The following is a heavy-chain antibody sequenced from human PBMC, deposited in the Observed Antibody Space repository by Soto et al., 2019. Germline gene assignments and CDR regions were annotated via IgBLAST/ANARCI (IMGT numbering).Heavy chain of an antibody. CDR3: AKGGYSGYLDY. J-gene: IGHJ4*02. Sequence: SETLSLTCTVSGGSVSSGSYYWSWIRQPPGKGLEWIGYIYYSGSTNYNPSLKSRVTISADTSKNQFSLRLSSVTAADTAVYYCAKGGYSGYLDYWGQGTLVTVSS. D-gene: IGHD5-12*01. CDR1: GGSVSSGSYY. CDR2: IYYSGST. V-gene: IGHV4-61*01.